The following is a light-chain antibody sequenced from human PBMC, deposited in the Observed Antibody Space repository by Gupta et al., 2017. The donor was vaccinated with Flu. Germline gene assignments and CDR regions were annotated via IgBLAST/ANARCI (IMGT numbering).Light chain of an antibody. J-gene: IGKJ2*01. Sequence: DIVMTQSVLSLPVTPAEPASISFRSSQSLLHSNGYNYLDWYLQKPGQSPQLLVYLGSNRASGVPDRFSGSGSGTDFTLKISRVEAEDVGVYYCMQALQTPRTFGQGTKLEIK. CDR2: LGS. CDR3: MQALQTPRT. V-gene: IGKV2-28*01. CDR1: QSLLHSNGYNY.